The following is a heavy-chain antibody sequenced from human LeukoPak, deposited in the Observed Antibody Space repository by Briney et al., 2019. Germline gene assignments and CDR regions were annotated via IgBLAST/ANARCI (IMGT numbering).Heavy chain of an antibody. J-gene: IGHJ4*02. D-gene: IGHD2-2*01. V-gene: IGHV1-69-2*01. Sequence: GATVKISCKASGYTFTDYYIHWVQQAPGKGLEWMGRVDPEDGETIYAEKFQGRVTITADTSTDTAYMELSSLRSEDTAVYYCATDCRYCSSHYWGQGTLVTVSS. CDR2: VDPEDGET. CDR1: GYTFTDYY. CDR3: ATDCRYCSSHY.